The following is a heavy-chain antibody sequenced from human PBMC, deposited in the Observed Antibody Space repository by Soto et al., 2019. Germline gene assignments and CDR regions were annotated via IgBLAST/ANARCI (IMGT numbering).Heavy chain of an antibody. Sequence: GGSLRLSCAASGFTFSSNSMKWVRQAPGKGLEWVSYISGSSSTIYYADSVKGRFTISRDNAKNSLYLQMNSLRDEDTAVYYCARDTRFITGSTSWDNCFEPWGQGSLVPVSS. V-gene: IGHV3-48*02. CDR3: ARDTRFITGSTSWDNCFEP. D-gene: IGHD1-20*01. CDR2: ISGSSSTI. J-gene: IGHJ5*02. CDR1: GFTFSSNS.